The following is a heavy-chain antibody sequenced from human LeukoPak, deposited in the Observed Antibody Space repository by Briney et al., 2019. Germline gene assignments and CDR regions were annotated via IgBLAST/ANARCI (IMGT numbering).Heavy chain of an antibody. CDR3: WRDLVAVADTWYFDL. J-gene: IGHJ2*01. V-gene: IGHV4-59*01. Sequence: SETLSLTCTVSGGTISTYYWSWVRQPPGKGLEWMGYIYYSGSTNYNPSLKSRIIISVDTSTKQFLLMLSSVTAADKAVYYSWRDLVAVADTWYFDLWGRGTLVTVSS. CDR1: GGTISTYY. CDR2: IYYSGST. D-gene: IGHD6-19*01.